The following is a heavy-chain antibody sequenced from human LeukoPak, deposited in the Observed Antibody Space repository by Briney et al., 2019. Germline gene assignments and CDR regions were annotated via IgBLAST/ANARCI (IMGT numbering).Heavy chain of an antibody. CDR1: GGSFSGYY. Sequence: SETLSLTCAVYGGSFSGYYWSWIRQPPGKGLEWIGEINHSGSTNYNPSLKSRVAISVDTSKNQFSLKLSSVTAADTAVYYCAREVASLDYWGQGTLVTVSS. V-gene: IGHV4-34*01. CDR3: AREVASLDY. J-gene: IGHJ4*02. D-gene: IGHD2-21*01. CDR2: INHSGST.